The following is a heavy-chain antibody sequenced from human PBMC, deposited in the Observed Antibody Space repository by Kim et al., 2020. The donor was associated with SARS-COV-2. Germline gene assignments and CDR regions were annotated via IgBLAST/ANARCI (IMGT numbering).Heavy chain of an antibody. D-gene: IGHD3-10*01. Sequence: ASVKVSCKASGYTFTSYDINWVRQATGQGLEWMGWMNPNSGNTGYAQKFQGRVTMTRNTSISTAYMELSSLRSEDTAVYYCARGVMVRGVNYYYGMDVWGQGTTVTVSS. CDR3: ARGVMVRGVNYYYGMDV. CDR1: GYTFTSYD. CDR2: MNPNSGNT. V-gene: IGHV1-8*01. J-gene: IGHJ6*02.